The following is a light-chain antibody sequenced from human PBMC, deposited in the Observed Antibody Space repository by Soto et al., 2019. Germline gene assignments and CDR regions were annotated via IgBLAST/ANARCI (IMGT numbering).Light chain of an antibody. CDR2: DAS. V-gene: IGKV3D-20*01. CDR3: QQSGSSPIT. CDR1: QSVSRSY. Sequence: EIVLAQSPATLSLSPGDTATLSCGASQSVSRSYLAWYQQKPGLAPRLIIYDASTRATGIPDRFSGSGSGTDFTLTISRLEPEDFAVYYCQQSGSSPITFGQGTRLEI. J-gene: IGKJ5*01.